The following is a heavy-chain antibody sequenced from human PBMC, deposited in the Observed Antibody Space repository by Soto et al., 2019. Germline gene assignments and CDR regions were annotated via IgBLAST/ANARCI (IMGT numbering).Heavy chain of an antibody. V-gene: IGHV3-20*04. D-gene: IGHD3-10*01. CDR2: INWNGGST. CDR3: ARDRPNFGITPSYGMDV. CDR1: GFTFDDYG. J-gene: IGHJ6*02. Sequence: EVQLVESGGGVVRPGGSLRLSCAASGFTFDDYGMSWVRQAPGKGLEWVSGINWNGGSTGYADSVKGRFTISRDNAKNALYLQMNSRRAEDTALYYCARDRPNFGITPSYGMDVWGQGTTVTVSS.